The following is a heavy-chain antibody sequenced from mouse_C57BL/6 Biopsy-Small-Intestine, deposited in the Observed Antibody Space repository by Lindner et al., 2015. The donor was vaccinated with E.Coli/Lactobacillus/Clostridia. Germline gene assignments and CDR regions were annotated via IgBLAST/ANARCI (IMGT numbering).Heavy chain of an antibody. CDR2: SRNKANDYTT. Sequence: VQLQESGGGLVQSGRSLRLSCATSGFTFSDFYMEWVRQAPGKGLEWIAASRNKANDYTTEYSASVKGRFIVSRDTSQSILYLQMNALRAEDSATYYCARYSYDYPAWFAYWGQGTLVTVSA. D-gene: IGHD2-4*01. CDR3: ARYSYDYPAWFAY. V-gene: IGHV7-1*01. J-gene: IGHJ3*01. CDR1: GFTFSDFY.